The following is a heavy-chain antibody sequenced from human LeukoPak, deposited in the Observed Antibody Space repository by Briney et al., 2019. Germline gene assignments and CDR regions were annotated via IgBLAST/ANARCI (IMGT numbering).Heavy chain of an antibody. V-gene: IGHV1-18*01. J-gene: IGHJ5*02. CDR2: ISAYNGNT. D-gene: IGHD5-24*01. Sequence: ASVKVSCKASGYTFTSYGISWVRQAPGQGLEWMGWISAYNGNTHYAQKLQGRVTMTRDTSTSTVYMELSSLRSEDTAVYYCARGPPRRDGYIRWFDPWGQGTLVTVSS. CDR1: GYTFTSYG. CDR3: ARGPPRRDGYIRWFDP.